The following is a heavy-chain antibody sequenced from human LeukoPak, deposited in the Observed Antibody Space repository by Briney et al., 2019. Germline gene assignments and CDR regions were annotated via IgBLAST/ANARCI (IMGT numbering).Heavy chain of an antibody. CDR1: GFTFDDYG. CDR2: IRYDGSSK. CDR3: ATDGYYYGSGPYKAAAEYFQH. Sequence: TGGSLRLSCAASGFTFDDYGMSWVRQAPGKGLEWVAFIRYDGSSKYYADSVKGRFTISRDNSRNTLYLQMNSLRAEDTAVYYCATDGYYYGSGPYKAAAEYFQHWGQGTLVTVSS. D-gene: IGHD3-10*01. J-gene: IGHJ1*01. V-gene: IGHV3-30*02.